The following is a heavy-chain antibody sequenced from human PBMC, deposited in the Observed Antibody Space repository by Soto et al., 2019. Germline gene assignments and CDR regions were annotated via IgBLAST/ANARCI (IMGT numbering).Heavy chain of an antibody. CDR1: GGSFSGYY. CDR2: INHSGST. Sequence: SETLSLACAVYGGSFSGYYWSWIRQPPGKGLEWIGEINHSGSTNYNPSLKSRVTISVDTSKNQFSLKLSSVTAADTAVYYCARAPDLSSSGYYYGMDVWGQGTTVTIS. V-gene: IGHV4-34*01. D-gene: IGHD6-6*01. J-gene: IGHJ6*02. CDR3: ARAPDLSSSGYYYGMDV.